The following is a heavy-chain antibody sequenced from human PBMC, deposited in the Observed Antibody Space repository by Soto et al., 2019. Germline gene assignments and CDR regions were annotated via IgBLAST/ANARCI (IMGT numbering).Heavy chain of an antibody. CDR2: IRSKANSYAT. V-gene: IGHV3-73*02. CDR1: GFTFSDSA. CDR3: PSPDCSGGSCYLSD. D-gene: IGHD2-15*01. J-gene: IGHJ4*02. Sequence: EVQLVESGGGLVQPGGSLKLSCAASGFTFSDSAMHWVRQASGKGLEWVGRIRSKANSYATAYAASVQGRFTISRDDSKNTAYLQMNSLKTEDTAVYYCPSPDCSGGSCYLSDWGQGTLVTVCS.